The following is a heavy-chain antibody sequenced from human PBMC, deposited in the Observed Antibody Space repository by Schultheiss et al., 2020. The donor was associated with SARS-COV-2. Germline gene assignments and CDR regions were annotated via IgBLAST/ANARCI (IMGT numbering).Heavy chain of an antibody. Sequence: GGSLRLSCAASGFTFSSYAMSWVRQAPGKGLEWVSAISSSSSYIYYADSVKGRFTISRDNAKNSLYLQMNSLRAEDTAVYYCARVYDSSGYYWLDYWGQGTLVTVSS. CDR3: ARVYDSSGYYWLDY. CDR2: ISSSSSYI. CDR1: GFTFSSYA. V-gene: IGHV3-21*01. D-gene: IGHD3-22*01. J-gene: IGHJ4*02.